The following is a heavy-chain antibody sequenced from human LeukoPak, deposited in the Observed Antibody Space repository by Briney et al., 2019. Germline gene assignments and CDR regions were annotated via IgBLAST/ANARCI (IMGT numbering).Heavy chain of an antibody. D-gene: IGHD3-10*01. CDR3: ARGTDGEAEDY. J-gene: IGHJ4*02. CDR1: GCTFSNAW. CDR2: IKSKTDGGTT. Sequence: PGGSLRLSCAASGCTFSNAWMSWVRQAPGKGLEWVGRIKSKTDGGTTDYAAPVKGRFTISRDDSKNTLYLQMNSLRAEDTAVYYCARGTDGEAEDYWGQGTLVTVSS. V-gene: IGHV3-15*01.